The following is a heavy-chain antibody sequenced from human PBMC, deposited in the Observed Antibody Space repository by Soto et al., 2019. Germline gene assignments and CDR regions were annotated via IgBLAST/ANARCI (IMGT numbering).Heavy chain of an antibody. Sequence: QVQLVESGGGVVQPGRSLRLSCAASEFTFSNYGMHWVRQAPGKGLEWVAVTLNDGSNRYHADSVKARFTISRDNSKNTLYLQMSSLRAEDTAVYYCARDDEYSGNGMDVWGQGTTVTVS. CDR1: EFTFSNYG. V-gene: IGHV3-33*01. CDR3: ARDDEYSGNGMDV. J-gene: IGHJ6*02. CDR2: TLNDGSNR. D-gene: IGHD3-10*01.